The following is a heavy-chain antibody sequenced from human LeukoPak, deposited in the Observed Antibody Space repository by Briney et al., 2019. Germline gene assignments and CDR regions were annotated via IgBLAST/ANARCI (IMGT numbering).Heavy chain of an antibody. CDR1: GGSISSGSYY. J-gene: IGHJ5*02. Sequence: SETLSLTCTVSGGSISSGSYYWSWIRQPAGKGLEWIGRIYTSGSTNYNPSLKSRVTISVDTSKNQFSLKLSSVTAADTAVYYCARGTTSIPDHWGQGTLVTVSS. CDR3: ARGTTSIPDH. D-gene: IGHD1/OR15-1a*01. V-gene: IGHV4-61*02. CDR2: IYTSGST.